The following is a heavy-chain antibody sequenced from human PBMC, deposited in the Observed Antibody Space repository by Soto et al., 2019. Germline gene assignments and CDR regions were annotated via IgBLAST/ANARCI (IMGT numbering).Heavy chain of an antibody. J-gene: IGHJ4*02. D-gene: IGHD2-2*01. V-gene: IGHV1-18*01. CDR3: AREASVLIPAAQPSRFDS. CDR1: GYSFMKYG. CDR2: ISPYSGYT. Sequence: AAVKVSCKGFGYSFMKYGINWVRQAPGQGLEWVGWISPYSGYTHSAQKFHGRLTLTTDTAASTAYMELRILRSADTALYYCAREASVLIPAAQPSRFDSWGQGTLVTVSS.